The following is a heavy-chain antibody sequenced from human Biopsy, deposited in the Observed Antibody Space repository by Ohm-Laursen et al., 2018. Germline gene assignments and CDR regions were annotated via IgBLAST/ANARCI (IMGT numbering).Heavy chain of an antibody. CDR2: INPSGSTT. CDR1: GYSFTSYY. J-gene: IGHJ4*02. Sequence: AFVKVSCKASGYSFTSYYMHWVRQAPGQGLEWMGMINPSGSTTSYPQIFQGRVTMTRDTSKSTVYMELSSLRSADTAVYFCARNTGWYGDLYYFDYWGQGTLVTVSS. D-gene: IGHD6-19*01. CDR3: ARNTGWYGDLYYFDY. V-gene: IGHV1-46*01.